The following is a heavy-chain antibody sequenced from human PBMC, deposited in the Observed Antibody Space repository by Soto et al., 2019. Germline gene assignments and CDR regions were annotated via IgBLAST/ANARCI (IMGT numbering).Heavy chain of an antibody. CDR3: ARAVPWTDSLTLDY. J-gene: IGHJ4*02. CDR2: IIPILGIA. Sequence: VQLVQSGAEVKKPGSSVKVSCKASGGTFSSYTISWVRQAPGQGLEWMGRIIPILGIANYAQKFQGRVTITADKSTSTAYRELSCLRSEDTAVYYCARAVPWTDSLTLDYWGQGTLVTVSS. V-gene: IGHV1-69*02. D-gene: IGHD1-1*01. CDR1: GGTFSSYT.